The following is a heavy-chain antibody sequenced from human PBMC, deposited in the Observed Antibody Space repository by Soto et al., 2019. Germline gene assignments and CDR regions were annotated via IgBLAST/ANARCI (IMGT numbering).Heavy chain of an antibody. CDR1: GGSIXSYY. V-gene: IGHV4-59*01. D-gene: IGHD1-26*01. Sequence: SETLSLTCTVSGGSIXSYYWSWIRQPPGKGLEWIGYIYYSGSTNYDPSLKSRVTISVDTSKNQFSLKLSSVTAADTAVYYCARRYGGNFDYWGQGTLVTLSS. CDR2: IYYSGST. J-gene: IGHJ4*02. CDR3: ARRYGGNFDY.